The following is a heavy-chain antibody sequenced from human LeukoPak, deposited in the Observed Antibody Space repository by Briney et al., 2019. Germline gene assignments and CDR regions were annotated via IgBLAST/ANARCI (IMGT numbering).Heavy chain of an antibody. CDR2: INPSNGNT. CDR1: GYTFTNYG. J-gene: IGHJ6*03. V-gene: IGHV1-18*01. Sequence: GASVRVSCKASGYTFTNYGLSWVRQAPGQGLEWMGWINPSNGNTHYAQQFQGRVTMTTDTSTSTVYMELRSLGSDDTAVYYCARGDYMDVWGKGTTVTVSS. CDR3: ARGDYMDV.